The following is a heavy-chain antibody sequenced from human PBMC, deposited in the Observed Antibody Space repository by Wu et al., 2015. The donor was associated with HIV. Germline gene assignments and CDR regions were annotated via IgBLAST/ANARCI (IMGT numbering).Heavy chain of an antibody. Sequence: EVQLVQSGAEVKKPGATVKISCKVSGYSFTDYYMHWVQQAPGKGLEWMGLVDPEDGETIYAEKFQGRVTIIADTSTDTAYMELNSLRSEDTAVYYCATDRLERRYCSGGSCYPGDYWGQGTLVTVSS. J-gene: IGHJ4*02. CDR1: GYSFTDYY. V-gene: IGHV1-69-2*01. CDR3: ATDRLERRYCSGGSCYPGDY. CDR2: VDPEDGET. D-gene: IGHD2-15*01.